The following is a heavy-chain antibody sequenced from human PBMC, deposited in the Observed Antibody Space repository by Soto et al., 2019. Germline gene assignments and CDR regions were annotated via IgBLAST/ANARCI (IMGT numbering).Heavy chain of an antibody. CDR3: ARTTSPAPFYDASADYER. J-gene: IGHJ4*02. D-gene: IGHD3-22*01. CDR2: IYYSGST. V-gene: IGHV4-30-4*01. CDR1: GGSISNDNYY. Sequence: QVQLQEPGPGLVKPSQTLSLTCTVSGGSISNDNYYWSWIRQPPGKGLEWIAYIYYSGSTYYNPSLKSRLTISVDPSKNQFSLKLSSVTAADTAVYYCARTTSPAPFYDASADYERWGQGTLVAVSS.